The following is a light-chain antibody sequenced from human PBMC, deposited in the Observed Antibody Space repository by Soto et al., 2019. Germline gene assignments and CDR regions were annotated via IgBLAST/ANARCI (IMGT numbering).Light chain of an antibody. Sequence: QAVVTQEPSLTVSPGGTVTLTCGSSTGAVTTSHFSYWFQQKPGQAPRTLIYDTSNKHSWTPARFSGSLLGGKSALTLSGAQPEDEAEYYCLLSYSGARVFGGGTKLTVL. V-gene: IGLV7-46*01. CDR3: LLSYSGARV. CDR2: DTS. CDR1: TGAVTTSHF. J-gene: IGLJ2*01.